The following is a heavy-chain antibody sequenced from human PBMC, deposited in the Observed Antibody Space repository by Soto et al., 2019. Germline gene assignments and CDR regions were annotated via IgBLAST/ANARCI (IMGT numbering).Heavy chain of an antibody. CDR2: IHHSGNT. J-gene: IGHJ4*02. CDR1: GASISSTSSGDW. Sequence: QVQLQESGPGLVKPSGTLSLTCTVSGASISSTSSGDWWSWVRQPPGKGLEWIGEIHHSGNTNYNPPLKSRLTMSVDKSKNQLSLRLSAVTAADTAVYYCAKMVGATRVDYWGQGTLVTVSS. CDR3: AKMVGATRVDY. D-gene: IGHD1-26*01. V-gene: IGHV4-4*02.